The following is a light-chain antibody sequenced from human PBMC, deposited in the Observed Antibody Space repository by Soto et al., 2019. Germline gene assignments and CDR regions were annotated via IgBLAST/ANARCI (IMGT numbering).Light chain of an antibody. V-gene: IGKV1-8*01. J-gene: IGKJ1*01. CDR3: QHYYTYPWT. CDR1: QDISNY. Sequence: AIRMTQSPSSLSASTGDRVTITCRASQDISNYLVWYQQKPGKAPKVLIHAASTLQGGVSSRFSGSGSGTDFTLTINSLQSEDFATYYCQHYYTYPWTFGQGTKAE. CDR2: AAS.